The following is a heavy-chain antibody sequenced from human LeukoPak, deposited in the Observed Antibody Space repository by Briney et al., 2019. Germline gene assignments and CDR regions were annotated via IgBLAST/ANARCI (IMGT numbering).Heavy chain of an antibody. J-gene: IGHJ4*02. D-gene: IGHD2-2*01. Sequence: PGGSLRLSCAASGFTFSSYGMHWVRQAPGKGLEWVAVISYDGSNKYYADSVKGRFTISRDNSKNTLYLQMNSLRVEDTAVYYCARCSSTSCYQAFVDYWGQGTLVTVSS. CDR2: ISYDGSNK. CDR1: GFTFSSYG. CDR3: ARCSSTSCYQAFVDY. V-gene: IGHV3-30*19.